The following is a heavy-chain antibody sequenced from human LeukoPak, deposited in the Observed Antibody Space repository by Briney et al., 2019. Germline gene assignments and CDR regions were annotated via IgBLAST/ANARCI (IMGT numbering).Heavy chain of an antibody. V-gene: IGHV4-39*01. CDR3: ARHYYTVDAFDI. CDR2: IYSSGST. Sequence: SETLSLTCTVSGGSISSSSYYWGWIRQPPGKGLEWIGSIYSSGSTYYNPSLRSRVTISVDTSKNQFSLKLSSVTAADTAVYYCARHYYTVDAFDIWGQGTMVTVSS. CDR1: GGSISSSSYY. D-gene: IGHD3-3*01. J-gene: IGHJ3*02.